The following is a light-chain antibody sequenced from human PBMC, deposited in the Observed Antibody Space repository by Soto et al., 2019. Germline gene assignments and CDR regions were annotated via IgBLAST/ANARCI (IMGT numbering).Light chain of an antibody. CDR1: QSVSSSY. J-gene: IGKJ1*01. V-gene: IGKV3-20*01. CDR3: QQYGSSRT. Sequence: EIVLTQSPGTLSLSPGERATLSCRASQSVSSSYLAWYQQKPGQAPRLLIYGASSRATGIPDRFSCSGSGTDFTLTISRLEPEDFAVYYGQQYGSSRTFGKGTKVEIK. CDR2: GAS.